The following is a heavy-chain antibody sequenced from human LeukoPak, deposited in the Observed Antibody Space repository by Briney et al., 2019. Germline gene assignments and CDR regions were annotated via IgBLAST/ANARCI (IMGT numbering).Heavy chain of an antibody. Sequence: ASVKVSCKASGYTFTSYGISWVRQAPGQGLEWMGWINTNTGNPTYAQGFTGRFVFSLDTSVSTAYLQISSLKAEDTAVYYCARAYCGGDCYSNDYWGQGTLVTVSS. J-gene: IGHJ4*02. CDR3: ARAYCGGDCYSNDY. D-gene: IGHD2-21*02. CDR2: INTNTGNP. V-gene: IGHV7-4-1*02. CDR1: GYTFTSYG.